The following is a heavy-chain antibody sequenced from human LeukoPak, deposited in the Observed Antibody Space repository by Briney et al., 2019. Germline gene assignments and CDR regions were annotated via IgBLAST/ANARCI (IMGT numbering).Heavy chain of an antibody. CDR2: ISGSGSRT. CDR1: GFTFSSYE. Sequence: GGSLRLSCAASGFTFSSYEMNWVRQAPGKGLEWVSAISGSGSRTYYADSVKGRFTISRDNSKNTLYLQMNSLRPEDTAVYYCAKDRGSGVLDSWGQGTLVTVSS. J-gene: IGHJ4*02. D-gene: IGHD3-10*01. V-gene: IGHV3-23*01. CDR3: AKDRGSGVLDS.